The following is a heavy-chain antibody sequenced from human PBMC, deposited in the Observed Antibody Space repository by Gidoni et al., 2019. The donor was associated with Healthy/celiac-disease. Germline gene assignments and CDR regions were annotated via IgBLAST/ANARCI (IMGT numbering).Heavy chain of an antibody. J-gene: IGHJ6*02. CDR2: ISGSGGST. CDR3: AKDVNTYDFWSGLHYYYYYGMDV. D-gene: IGHD3-3*01. V-gene: IGHV3-23*01. CDR1: GFTFSSYA. Sequence: EVQLLESGGGLVQPGGSLRLSCAASGFTFSSYAMSWVRRAPGKGLEWVSAISGSGGSTYYADSVKGRFTISRDNSKNTLYLQMNSLRAEDTAVYYCAKDVNTYDFWSGLHYYYYYGMDVWGQGTTVTVSS.